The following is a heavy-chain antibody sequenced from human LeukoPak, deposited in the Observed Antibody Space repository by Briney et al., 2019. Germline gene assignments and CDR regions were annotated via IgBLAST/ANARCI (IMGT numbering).Heavy chain of an antibody. Sequence: GGSLRLSCAASGFTFDDYAMHWVRQAPGKGLEWVSLISGDGGSTYYADSVKGRFTISRDNSKNSLYLEMNSLRTEDTALYYCAKDRYDILTGIHYYGMDVWGQGTTVTVSS. CDR2: ISGDGGST. CDR1: GFTFDDYA. CDR3: AKDRYDILTGIHYYGMDV. D-gene: IGHD3-9*01. J-gene: IGHJ6*02. V-gene: IGHV3-43*02.